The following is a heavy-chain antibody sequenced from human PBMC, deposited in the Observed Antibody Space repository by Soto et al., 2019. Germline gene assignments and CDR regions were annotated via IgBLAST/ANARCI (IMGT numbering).Heavy chain of an antibody. CDR3: TKDRGHTD. CDR2: ISGGGSTI. Sequence: EVQLVESGGRLVQPGGSLRLSCAASGFVFSFYEMNWVRQAPGKGLEWVSYISGGGSTIYYADSVKGRFTISRDNAMNSLYLQMNSLGVEYTAVYYCTKDRGHTDWGQGTLVTVSS. J-gene: IGHJ4*02. D-gene: IGHD4-17*01. CDR1: GFVFSFYE. V-gene: IGHV3-48*03.